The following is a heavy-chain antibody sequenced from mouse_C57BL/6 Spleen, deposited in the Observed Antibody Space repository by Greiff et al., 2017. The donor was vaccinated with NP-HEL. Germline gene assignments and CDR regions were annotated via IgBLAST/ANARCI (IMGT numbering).Heavy chain of an antibody. V-gene: IGHV5-6*01. CDR2: ISSGGSYT. J-gene: IGHJ2*01. D-gene: IGHD4-1*01. Sequence: DVHLVESGGDLVKPGGSQKLSCAASGFTFTSYGMSWVRQTPDKRLEWVATISSGGSYTYYPDSVKGRFTISRDNAKNTLYLQMSSLKSEDTAMYYCARQTGTLYYFDYWGQGTTLTVSS. CDR3: ARQTGTLYYFDY. CDR1: GFTFTSYG.